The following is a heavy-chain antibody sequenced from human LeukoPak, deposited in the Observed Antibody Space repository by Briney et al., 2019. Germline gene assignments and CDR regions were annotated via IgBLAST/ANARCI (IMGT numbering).Heavy chain of an antibody. V-gene: IGHV3-53*01. J-gene: IGHJ4*02. CDR3: VRDRSGSSEGQFDY. CDR2: IYSGGNT. CDR1: GFSVSSTS. Sequence: GGSLRLSCAVSGFSVSSTSMNWVRQAPGKGLEWVSIIYSGGNTYYGESVKGRFTISRDSSKNTLYLQMNSLRAEDTAVYYCVRDRSGSSEGQFDYWGQRTLVTVSS. D-gene: IGHD6-19*01.